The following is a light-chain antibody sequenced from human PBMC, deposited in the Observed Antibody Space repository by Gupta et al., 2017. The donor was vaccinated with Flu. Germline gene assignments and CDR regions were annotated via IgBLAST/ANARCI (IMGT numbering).Light chain of an antibody. CDR3: QQRESTPLT. Sequence: DIQLTPSPSSLSASLAASVTITCRASQSISSYLNWYQQKPGKAPKLLIYAASSVQSGVPSRFSGSSSRTDFTLKISRRQPEDFVTYDCQQRESTPLTFGGGTRVEIK. J-gene: IGKJ4*01. CDR2: AAS. CDR1: QSISSY. V-gene: IGKV1-39*01.